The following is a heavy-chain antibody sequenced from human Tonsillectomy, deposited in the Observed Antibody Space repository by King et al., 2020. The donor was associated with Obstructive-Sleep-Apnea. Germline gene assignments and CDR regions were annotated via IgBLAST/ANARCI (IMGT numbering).Heavy chain of an antibody. CDR1: GGSFSDYY. V-gene: IGHV4-34*01. CDR2: INHSGST. Sequence: VQLQQWGAGLLKPSETLSLTCAVFGGSFSDYYWSWIRQPPGKGLEWIGEINHSGSTNYNPSLKSRVTISVDTSKNQFSLKLNSVTAADTAVHYCARGRGAAAVNWFDPWGQGTLVTVSS. J-gene: IGHJ5*02. D-gene: IGHD6-13*01. CDR3: ARGRGAAAVNWFDP.